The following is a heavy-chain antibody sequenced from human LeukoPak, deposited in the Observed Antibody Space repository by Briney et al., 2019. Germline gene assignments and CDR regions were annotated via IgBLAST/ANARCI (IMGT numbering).Heavy chain of an antibody. CDR3: ARGSLQRITIFGVVIEGGNWFDP. V-gene: IGHV1-8*01. J-gene: IGHJ5*02. CDR2: MNPNRGNT. D-gene: IGHD3-3*01. Sequence: ASVKVSCKTSGYTFTSYDINWVRQATEQGIEWMGWMNPNRGNTGYAQKFQGRVTMTRNTSISTAYMELSSLRSEDTAVYYCARGSLQRITIFGVVIEGGNWFDPWGQGTLVTVSS. CDR1: GYTFTSYD.